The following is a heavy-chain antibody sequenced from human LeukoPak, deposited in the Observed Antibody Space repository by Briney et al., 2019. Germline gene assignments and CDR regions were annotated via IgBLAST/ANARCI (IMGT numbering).Heavy chain of an antibody. CDR1: GFTFNSYW. D-gene: IGHD3-16*01. CDR2: IKEDGSER. V-gene: IGHV3-7*01. Sequence: GGSLRPSCAASGFTFNSYWMYWVRQAPGKGLEWVASIKEDGSERYYVDSVKGRFTISRDNAKNSLYLQMNSLRAEDTAVYYCARDSFYGPFDYWGQGTLVTVSS. J-gene: IGHJ4*02. CDR3: ARDSFYGPFDY.